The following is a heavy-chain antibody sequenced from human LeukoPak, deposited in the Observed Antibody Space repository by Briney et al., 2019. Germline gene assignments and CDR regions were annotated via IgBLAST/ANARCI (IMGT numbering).Heavy chain of an antibody. CDR2: INRMSGAA. D-gene: IGHD5-12*01. J-gene: IGHJ4*02. Sequence: SVKVSCKSSGGTVSSYAISWVRQAPGQGPEWLGGINRMSGAANYAQKFQGRVTLSVDKSTSTVYMELRSLRSDDTAVYYCASSYVATFDFWGQGTPVSVSS. V-gene: IGHV1-69*06. CDR3: ASSYVATFDF. CDR1: GGTVSSYA.